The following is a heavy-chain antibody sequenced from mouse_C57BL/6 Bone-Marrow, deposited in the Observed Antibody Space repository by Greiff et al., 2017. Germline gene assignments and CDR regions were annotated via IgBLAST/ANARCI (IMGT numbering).Heavy chain of an antibody. CDR1: GYTFTSYW. V-gene: IGHV1-64*01. D-gene: IGHD2-3*01. Sequence: QVQLQQPGAELVKPGASVKLSCKASGYTFTSYWMHWVKQRPGQGLEWIGMIHPNSGSTNYNEKFKSKATLTVDKSSSTAYMQLSSLTSDDSAVYYCARRGGWLPSWFAYWGQGTLVTVSA. J-gene: IGHJ3*01. CDR3: ARRGGWLPSWFAY. CDR2: IHPNSGST.